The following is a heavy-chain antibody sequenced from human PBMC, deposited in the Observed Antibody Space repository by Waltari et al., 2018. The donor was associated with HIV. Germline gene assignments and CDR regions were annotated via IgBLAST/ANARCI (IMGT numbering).Heavy chain of an antibody. Sequence: QVQLQQWGAGLLKPSETLSLTCAVYGGSFSDYYWSWIRNPPRTGLEWIGEINHSGSTNYNPSLNGRVTISVDTSKNQFSLKLSSVTAADTAVYYCARGGNYYRSGSYYKLDYWGQGTLVTVSS. J-gene: IGHJ4*02. CDR3: ARGGNYYRSGSYYKLDY. CDR1: GGSFSDYY. CDR2: INHSGST. V-gene: IGHV4-34*01. D-gene: IGHD3-10*01.